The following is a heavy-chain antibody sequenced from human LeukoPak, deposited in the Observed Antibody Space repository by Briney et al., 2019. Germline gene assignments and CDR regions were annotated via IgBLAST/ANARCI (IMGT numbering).Heavy chain of an antibody. CDR2: IIPIFGTA. D-gene: IGHD2-15*01. V-gene: IGHV1-69*13. Sequence: ASVKVSCKASGGTFSSYAISWVRQAPGQGLEWMGGIIPIFGTANYAHKFQGRVTITADESTSTAYMELSSLRSEDTAVYYCARDGGYCSGGSCYDPTYGPHWYYYYYYMDVWGKGTTVTVSS. CDR1: GGTFSSYA. J-gene: IGHJ6*03. CDR3: ARDGGYCSGGSCYDPTYGPHWYYYYYYMDV.